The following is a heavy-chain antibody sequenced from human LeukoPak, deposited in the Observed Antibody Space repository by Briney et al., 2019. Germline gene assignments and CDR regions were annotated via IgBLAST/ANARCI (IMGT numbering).Heavy chain of an antibody. V-gene: IGHV1-2*02. CDR1: GYTFTDYY. CDR3: ARGEVNWNLDY. Sequence: GASVKVSCKASGYTFTDYYMHWVRQAPGQGLEWMGWINPNSGDTNSAQKFQGRVTMTRDTSITTAYMELSRLRSDDTAVYYCARGEVNWNLDYWGQGTLVTVSS. CDR2: INPNSGDT. D-gene: IGHD1-1*01. J-gene: IGHJ4*02.